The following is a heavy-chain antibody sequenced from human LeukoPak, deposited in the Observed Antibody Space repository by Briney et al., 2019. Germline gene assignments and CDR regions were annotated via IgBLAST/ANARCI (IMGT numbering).Heavy chain of an antibody. D-gene: IGHD3-10*01. Sequence: GGSLRLSCAASGFTFSSYAMSWVRQAPGKGLEWISAISGSGSSTYYADSVKGRFTISRDNSKNTLYLQMNSLRAEDTAVYYCAKALFVRRGQDAFDIWGQGTMVTVSS. CDR2: ISGSGSST. CDR3: AKALFVRRGQDAFDI. CDR1: GFTFSSYA. V-gene: IGHV3-23*01. J-gene: IGHJ3*02.